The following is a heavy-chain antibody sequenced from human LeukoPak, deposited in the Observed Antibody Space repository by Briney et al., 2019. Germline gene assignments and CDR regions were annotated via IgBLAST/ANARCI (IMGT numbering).Heavy chain of an antibody. D-gene: IGHD3-22*01. CDR1: GFTFSSYA. Sequence: QPGGSLRLSCAASGFTFSSYAMSWVRQAPGKGQEWVSSISSSGAATYYADSVKGRFTISSDNSDNTLYLQMNSLRAEDTAVYYCAKDQPNYYGSNGHYYKLNGDCWGQGTLVTVSS. CDR2: ISSSGAAT. J-gene: IGHJ4*02. V-gene: IGHV3-23*01. CDR3: AKDQPNYYGSNGHYYKLNGDC.